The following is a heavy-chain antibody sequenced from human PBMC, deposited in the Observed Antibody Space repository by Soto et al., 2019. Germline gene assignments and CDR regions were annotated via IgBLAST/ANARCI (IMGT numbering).Heavy chain of an antibody. J-gene: IGHJ5*02. D-gene: IGHD3-10*01. Sequence: QVQLVQSGAEVRKPGSSVKVSCKASGGTFSSYTMKWVRQAPGPGLEGMGRISPALGMANLAQRFQGRLTITADKSTTTAYMQLSSLTSEDTAVYYCARGQYYGSGRGFSAWGQGTLVIVSS. CDR1: GGTFSSYT. CDR2: ISPALGMA. CDR3: ARGQYYGSGRGFSA. V-gene: IGHV1-69*04.